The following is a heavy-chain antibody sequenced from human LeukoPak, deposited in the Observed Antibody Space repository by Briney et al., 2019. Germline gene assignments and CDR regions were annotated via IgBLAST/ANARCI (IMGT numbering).Heavy chain of an antibody. D-gene: IGHD2-8*02. CDR2: IYYSGST. V-gene: IGHV4-59*01. CDR3: ARDPGAAHALEI. Sequence: SETLSITCTVSGGSISSYYWSCIRQPPGKGLEWIGYIYYSGSTNYNPSLKSRVTISVDTSKNQFSLKLSSVTAADTAVYYCARDPGAAHALEIWGQGTMVTASS. CDR1: GGSISSYY. J-gene: IGHJ3*02.